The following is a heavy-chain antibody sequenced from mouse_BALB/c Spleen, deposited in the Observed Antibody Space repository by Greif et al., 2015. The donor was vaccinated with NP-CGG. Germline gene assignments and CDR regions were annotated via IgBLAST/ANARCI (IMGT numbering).Heavy chain of an antibody. Sequence: VQLQQSGSVLVRPGASVKLSCKASGYTFTSSWMHWAKQRPGQGLEWIGEIHPNSGNINYNEKFKGKATLTVDTSSSTAYVGLSSLTSEDSAVYYCAKSGDYDNSFDYWGQGPLSQSPQ. V-gene: IGHV1S130*01. D-gene: IGHD2-4*01. J-gene: IGHJ2*01. CDR3: AKSGDYDNSFDY. CDR1: GYTFTSSW. CDR2: IHPNSGNI.